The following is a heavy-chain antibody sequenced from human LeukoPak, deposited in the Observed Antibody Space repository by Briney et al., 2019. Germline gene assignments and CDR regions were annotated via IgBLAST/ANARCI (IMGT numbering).Heavy chain of an antibody. CDR2: ISSTSAHV. D-gene: IGHD3-3*01. Sequence: PGGSLRLSCTASGFTFDDYAMHWVRQVPGKGPEWVSSISSTSAHVYYADSVRGRFTISRDNAKNSLYLQMDSLRAEDTAVYYCARPDYDFWSGSPGGHYMDVWGKGTTVTVSS. J-gene: IGHJ6*03. CDR1: GFTFDDYA. CDR3: ARPDYDFWSGSPGGHYMDV. V-gene: IGHV3-21*01.